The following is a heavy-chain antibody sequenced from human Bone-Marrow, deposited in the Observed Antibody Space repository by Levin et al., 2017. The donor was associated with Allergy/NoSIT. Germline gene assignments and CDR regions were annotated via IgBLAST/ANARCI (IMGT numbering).Heavy chain of an antibody. Sequence: GESLKISCAASGFTFSNYDMSWVRQAPGKGLEWVSAISGSGDSKYYADSVKGRFTISRDNSKNTLYRQMNSLRAEDMAVYYCAKWMAASSYFDYWGQGTLVTVSS. J-gene: IGHJ4*02. CDR3: AKWMAASSYFDY. V-gene: IGHV3-23*01. CDR2: ISGSGDSK. D-gene: IGHD5-24*01. CDR1: GFTFSNYD.